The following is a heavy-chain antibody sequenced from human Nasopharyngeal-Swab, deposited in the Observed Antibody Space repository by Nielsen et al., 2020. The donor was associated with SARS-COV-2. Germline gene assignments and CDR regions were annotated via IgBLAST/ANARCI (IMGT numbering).Heavy chain of an antibody. D-gene: IGHD4-17*01. V-gene: IGHV3-33*01. CDR3: ARDRTVTTTVYFDY. J-gene: IGHJ4*02. CDR2: IWYDGSNK. Sequence: WVRQAPGKGLEWVAVIWYDGSNKYYADSVKGRFTISRDNSKNTLYLQMNSLRAEDTAVYYCARDRTVTTTVYFDYWGQGTLVTVSS.